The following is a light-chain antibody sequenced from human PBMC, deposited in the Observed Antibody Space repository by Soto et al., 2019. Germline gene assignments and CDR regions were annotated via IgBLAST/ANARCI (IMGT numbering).Light chain of an antibody. V-gene: IGLV1-51*02. CDR1: SSNIGNNY. CDR3: GTWDIRLNINWV. CDR2: END. Sequence: QSMLTQPPSVSAAPGQTVTISCSGSSSNIGNNYVSWYQHLPGTAPRLLIVENDKRPSGIPDRFSGSKSGTSATLAITGLQTGDEADYYCGTWDIRLNINWVFGGGTKLTVL. J-gene: IGLJ3*02.